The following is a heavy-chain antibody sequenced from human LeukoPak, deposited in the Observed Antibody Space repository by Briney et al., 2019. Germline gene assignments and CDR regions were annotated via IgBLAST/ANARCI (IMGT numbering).Heavy chain of an antibody. CDR1: GFTFSSYS. CDR3: ARDFYDSSGYYSGSSNDLDV. J-gene: IGHJ6*02. V-gene: IGHV3-21*01. D-gene: IGHD3-22*01. Sequence: PGGSLRLSSAASGFTFSSYSMNWVRQAPGKGLEWVSSISSSSSYIYYAYSVKGRFTISRDNAKNSLYLQMNSLRAEDTAVYYCARDFYDSSGYYSGSSNDLDVWGQGTTVTVSS. CDR2: ISSSSSYI.